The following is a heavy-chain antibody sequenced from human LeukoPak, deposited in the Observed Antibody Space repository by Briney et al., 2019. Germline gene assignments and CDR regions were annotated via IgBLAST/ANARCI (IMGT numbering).Heavy chain of an antibody. CDR1: GFTFSSYW. CDR3: AKVSPRYFDSSGYHFFDY. V-gene: IGHV3-74*01. Sequence: GGSLRLSCAASGFTFSSYWMHWVRQAPGKGLVWVSRINSDGSTTTYTDSVEGRFTISRDNAKNTLYLQMSTLRAEDTAVFYCAKVSPRYFDSSGYHFFDYWGQGTLVTVSS. J-gene: IGHJ4*02. CDR2: INSDGSTT. D-gene: IGHD3-22*01.